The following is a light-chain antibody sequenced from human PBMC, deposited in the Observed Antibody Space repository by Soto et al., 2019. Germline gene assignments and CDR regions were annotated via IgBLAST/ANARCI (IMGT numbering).Light chain of an antibody. J-gene: IGLJ1*01. CDR2: EVV. Sequence: QSALTPPPSSSGSPGQSVTISCTRTNNDIGVYDFVSWYQHHPGKAPRLIIYEVVQRPSGVPDRFSGSKSGNTASLTVSGLQAADEADYFCKSYAGSNTYVFGSGTKLTVL. V-gene: IGLV2-8*01. CDR1: NNDIGVYDF. CDR3: KSYAGSNTYV.